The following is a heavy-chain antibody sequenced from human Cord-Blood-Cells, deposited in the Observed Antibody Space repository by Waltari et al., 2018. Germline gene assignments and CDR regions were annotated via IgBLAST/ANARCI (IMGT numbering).Heavy chain of an antibody. CDR3: AKDRTDYYYYMDV. V-gene: IGHV3-23*01. J-gene: IGHJ6*03. CDR2: ISGSGGST. Sequence: EVQLLESGGGLVQPGGSLRLSCAASGFTFSSYAMSWVRQAPGKGLEWVSAISGSGGSTYYADSVKGRFTISRDNSKNTRYLQMNSLRAEDTAVYYCAKDRTDYYYYMDVWGKGTTVTVSS. D-gene: IGHD2-2*01. CDR1: GFTFSSYA.